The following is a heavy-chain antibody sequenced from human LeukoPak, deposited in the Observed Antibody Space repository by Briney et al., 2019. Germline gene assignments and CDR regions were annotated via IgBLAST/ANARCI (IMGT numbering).Heavy chain of an antibody. CDR3: ARFGVNYDMDV. D-gene: IGHD3-16*01. V-gene: IGHV4-59*01. J-gene: IGHJ6*02. CDR1: GGSISGFY. Sequence: KPSETLSLTCTVSGGSISGFYWTWIRQPPGKGLEWIGQIYYTGSADYNPSLKSRITISVDTSKNQISLMVRSVTAADTAVYHCARFGVNYDMDVWGQGTTVTVSS. CDR2: IYYTGSA.